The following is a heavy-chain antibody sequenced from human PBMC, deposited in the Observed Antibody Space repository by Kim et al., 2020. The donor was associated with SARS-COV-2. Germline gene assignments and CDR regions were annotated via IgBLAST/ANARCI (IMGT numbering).Heavy chain of an antibody. J-gene: IGHJ6*02. CDR1: GFTFSSYG. CDR3: AKDQDSASYYYYYGMDV. V-gene: IGHV3-30*18. D-gene: IGHD4-4*01. Sequence: GGSLRLSCAASGFTFSSYGMHWVRQAPGKGLEWVAVISYDGSNKYYADSVKGRFTISRDNSKNTLYLQMNSLRAEDTAVYYCAKDQDSASYYYYYGMDVWGQGTTVTVSS. CDR2: ISYDGSNK.